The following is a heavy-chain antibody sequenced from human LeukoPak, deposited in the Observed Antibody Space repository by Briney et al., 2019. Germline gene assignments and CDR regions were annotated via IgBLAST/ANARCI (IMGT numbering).Heavy chain of an antibody. CDR1: GGSINSDYW. CDR3: ARHDDFLSPYDY. V-gene: IGHV4-4*02. Sequence: SETLSLTCAVSGGSINSDYWWTWVRQSPGKGLEWIGEISHTGSVNYNLSLESRVSISTDKSKNQFSLMLRSVAAADTAVYYCARHDDFLSPYDYWGQGVLVTVSS. D-gene: IGHD3-3*01. J-gene: IGHJ4*02. CDR2: ISHTGSV.